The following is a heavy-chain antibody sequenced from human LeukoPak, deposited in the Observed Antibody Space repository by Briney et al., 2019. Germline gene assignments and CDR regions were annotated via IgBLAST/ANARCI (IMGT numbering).Heavy chain of an antibody. CDR1: GFTFRNYG. J-gene: IGHJ4*02. D-gene: IGHD6-13*01. CDR3: ARTGESSSWYYFQY. CDR2: IWYDGSKE. Sequence: GGSLRLSCAASGFTFRNYGMHWVRQTPGKGLEWVAVIWYDGSKEYYADSVKGRFTISRDNSKNTLYPQMNSLRAEDTAEYYCARTGESSSWYYFQYWGQGTQVTVSS. V-gene: IGHV3-33*01.